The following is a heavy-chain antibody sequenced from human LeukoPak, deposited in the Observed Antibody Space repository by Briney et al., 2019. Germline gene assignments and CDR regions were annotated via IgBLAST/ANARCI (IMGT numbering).Heavy chain of an antibody. J-gene: IGHJ4*02. D-gene: IGHD6-19*01. V-gene: IGHV4-34*01. CDR2: INHSGST. CDR3: ARGSRGYSSGVDY. Sequence: PSETLSLTCAVYGGSFSGYYWSWIRQPPGKGLEWIGEINHSGSTNYNPSLKSRVTISVDTSKNQFSLKLSSVTAADTAVYYCARGSRGYSSGVDYWGQGTLVTVSS. CDR1: GGSFSGYY.